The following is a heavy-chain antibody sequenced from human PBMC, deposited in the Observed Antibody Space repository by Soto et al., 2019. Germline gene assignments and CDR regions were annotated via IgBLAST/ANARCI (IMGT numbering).Heavy chain of an antibody. J-gene: IGHJ4*02. V-gene: IGHV1-18*01. CDR3: ARVYRSGWYAGPLDY. Sequence: ASVKVSCKASGYTFTSYGISWVRQAPGQGLEWMGWISAYNGNTNYAQKLQGRVTMTTDTSTSTAYMELRSLRSDDTAVYYCARVYRSGWYAGPLDYWGQGTLVTVSS. CDR1: GYTFTSYG. D-gene: IGHD6-19*01. CDR2: ISAYNGNT.